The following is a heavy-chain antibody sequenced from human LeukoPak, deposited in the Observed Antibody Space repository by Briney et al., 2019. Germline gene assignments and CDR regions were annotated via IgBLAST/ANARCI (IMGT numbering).Heavy chain of an antibody. Sequence: GESLKISCKGSGHSFTSYWIGWVRQMPGKGLEWMGIIYPGDSDTRYSPSFQGQVTISADKSISTAYLQWSSLKASDTAMYYCAGTLAYCGGDCPFGIWGQGTMVTVSS. CDR2: IYPGDSDT. J-gene: IGHJ3*02. CDR3: AGTLAYCGGDCPFGI. CDR1: GHSFTSYW. D-gene: IGHD2-21*02. V-gene: IGHV5-51*01.